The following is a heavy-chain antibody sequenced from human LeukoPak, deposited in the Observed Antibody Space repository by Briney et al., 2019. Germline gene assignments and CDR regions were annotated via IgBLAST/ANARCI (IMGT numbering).Heavy chain of an antibody. J-gene: IGHJ4*02. D-gene: IGHD6-13*01. CDR3: AKDQPRVQQLAYYFDY. Sequence: GGSPRLSCAASGFTFSSYGMHWVRQAPGKGLEWVAFIRYDGSNKYYADSVKGRFTISRDNSKNTLYLQMNSLRAEDTAVYYCAKDQPRVQQLAYYFDYWGQGTLVTVSS. CDR2: IRYDGSNK. V-gene: IGHV3-30*02. CDR1: GFTFSSYG.